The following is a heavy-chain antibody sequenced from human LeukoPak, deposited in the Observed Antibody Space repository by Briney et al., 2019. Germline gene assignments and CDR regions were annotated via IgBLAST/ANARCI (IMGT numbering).Heavy chain of an antibody. J-gene: IGHJ4*02. CDR2: LWGSYNGGRT. D-gene: IGHD3-10*01. CDR3: ARDFVGYYGSVVLDY. Sequence: GGSLRLSCEGSGFTFSNYAMSWVRQAPGKGLEWVSVLWGSYNGGRTYYADSVKGRFTISRDNDKNSLYLQMNSLRDEDTAVYYCARDFVGYYGSVVLDYWGQGTLVTVSS. CDR1: GFTFSNYA. V-gene: IGHV3-23*01.